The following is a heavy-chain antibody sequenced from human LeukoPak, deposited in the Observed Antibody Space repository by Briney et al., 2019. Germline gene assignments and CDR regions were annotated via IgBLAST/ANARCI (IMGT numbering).Heavy chain of an antibody. Sequence: SETLSLTCAVYGGSFSGYYWSWIRQPPGKGLEWIGEINHSGSTNYNPSLKSRVTISVDTSKNQFSLKLSSVTAPDTAVCYCARDMTTVTYAFDIWGQGTMVTVSS. V-gene: IGHV4-34*01. D-gene: IGHD4-11*01. CDR1: GGSFSGYY. CDR3: ARDMTTVTYAFDI. J-gene: IGHJ3*02. CDR2: INHSGST.